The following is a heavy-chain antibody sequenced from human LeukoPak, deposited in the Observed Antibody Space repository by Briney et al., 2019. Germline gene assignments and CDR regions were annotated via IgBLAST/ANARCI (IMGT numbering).Heavy chain of an antibody. D-gene: IGHD6-6*01. CDR1: GYTFTSYD. V-gene: IGHV1-8*01. CDR3: ARGSSSSSVNGHYYYYMDV. Sequence: ASVKVSCKASGYTFTSYDINWVRQGTGQGLEWVGCMNPNSGNTGCAQKFQGRVTMTRNTSISTAYMELSSLRSEDTAVYYCARGSSSSSVNGHYYYYMDVWGKGTTVTVSS. J-gene: IGHJ6*03. CDR2: MNPNSGNT.